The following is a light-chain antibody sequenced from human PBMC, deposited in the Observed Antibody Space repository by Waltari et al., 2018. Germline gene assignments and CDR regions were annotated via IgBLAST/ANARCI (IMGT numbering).Light chain of an antibody. V-gene: IGLV1-51*02. CDR2: ENS. Sequence: QSVLPQPPSVSAAPGQRVTIPCSGGRSNIGNNYVSWYRQFPGTAPKLLIYENSERPSGIPGRFSGSKSGTSATLDITGLQAGDEADYYCGTWDSSLSGAVFGGGTHLTVL. CDR1: RSNIGNNY. CDR3: GTWDSSLSGAV. J-gene: IGLJ7*01.